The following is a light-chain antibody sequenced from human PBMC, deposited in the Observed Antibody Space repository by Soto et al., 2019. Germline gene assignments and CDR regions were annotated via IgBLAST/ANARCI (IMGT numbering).Light chain of an antibody. Sequence: ETVLTQSPGTLSLSPGERATLSCRSSQSVSNNYLAWYQQKPGQAPRLLIHGASSRATGIPDRFSGSGSGTDFTLTISRLEPEDFAVYYCQKYGGSPPQTXGQGTKV. CDR2: GAS. J-gene: IGKJ1*01. CDR1: QSVSNNY. V-gene: IGKV3-20*01. CDR3: QKYGGSPPQT.